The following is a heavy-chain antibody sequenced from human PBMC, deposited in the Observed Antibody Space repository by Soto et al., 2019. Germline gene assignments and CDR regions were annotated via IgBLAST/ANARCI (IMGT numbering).Heavy chain of an antibody. D-gene: IGHD2-15*01. V-gene: IGHV4-59*01. CDR3: AIEQYCSGGSCYLTHPTSGMDV. J-gene: IGHJ6*02. Sequence: SETLSLTCTVSGGSISSYYWSWIRQPPGKGLEWIGYIYYSGSTNYNPSLKSRVTISVDTSKNQFSLKPSSVTAADTAVYYCAIEQYCSGGSCYLTHPTSGMDVWGQGTTVTVSS. CDR1: GGSISSYY. CDR2: IYYSGST.